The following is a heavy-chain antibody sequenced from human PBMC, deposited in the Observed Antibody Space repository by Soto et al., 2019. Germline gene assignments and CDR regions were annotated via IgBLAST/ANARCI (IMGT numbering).Heavy chain of an antibody. CDR3: VRGPSRATTGPTDWLDP. J-gene: IGHJ5*01. D-gene: IGHD1-1*01. CDR1: GFDFSTYA. Sequence: GGSLRLSCAASGFDFSTYAMHWVRQAPGKGLEWVAIVWYDGSDKSYADSVKGRFSISRDNSRNTLYLQMSLRAEDTAVYYCVRGPSRATTGPTDWLDPWGPGTQVTVSS. CDR2: VWYDGSDK. V-gene: IGHV3-33*01.